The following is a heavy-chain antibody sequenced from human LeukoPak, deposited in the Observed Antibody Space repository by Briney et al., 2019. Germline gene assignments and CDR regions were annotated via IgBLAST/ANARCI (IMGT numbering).Heavy chain of an antibody. CDR3: ARGGSSSSLNHFDY. CDR1: RGSISSYY. Sequence: PPETLSLTCTVSRGSISSYYWSWIRQPPGEGLEWIGYIYYSGSTNYNPSLKSRVTISVDTSKSQFSLKLASVTAADTAVYYCARGGSSSSLNHFDYWGQGTLVTVSS. J-gene: IGHJ4*02. V-gene: IGHV4-59*01. CDR2: IYYSGST. D-gene: IGHD6-13*01.